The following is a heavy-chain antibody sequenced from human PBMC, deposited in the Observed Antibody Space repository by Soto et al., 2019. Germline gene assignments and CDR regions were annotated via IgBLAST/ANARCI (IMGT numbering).Heavy chain of an antibody. Sequence: ASVKVSCKASGYTFTSYDMNWVRQATGQGLEWMGWMNPNSGNTGYTQKFQGRVTLTRNTSISTAYLELSSLSSEDTALYYCARGLKLWFGQLGFDSWGQGTRVTVSS. J-gene: IGHJ4*02. CDR3: ARGLKLWFGQLGFDS. CDR2: MNPNSGNT. CDR1: GYTFTSYD. D-gene: IGHD3-10*01. V-gene: IGHV1-8*01.